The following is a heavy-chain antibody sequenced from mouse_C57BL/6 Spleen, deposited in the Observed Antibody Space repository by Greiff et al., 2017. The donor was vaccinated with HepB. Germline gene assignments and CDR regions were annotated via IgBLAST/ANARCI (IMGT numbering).Heavy chain of an antibody. D-gene: IGHD1-1*01. Sequence: VQLQQSGAELVKPGASVKMSCKASGYTFTSYWITWVKQRPGQGLEWIGDIYPGSGSTNYNEKFKSKATLTVDTSSSTAYMQLSSLTSEDSAVYYCVGRYGSSPAWFAYWGQGTLVTVSA. CDR3: VGRYGSSPAWFAY. J-gene: IGHJ3*01. CDR1: GYTFTSYW. CDR2: IYPGSGST. V-gene: IGHV1-55*01.